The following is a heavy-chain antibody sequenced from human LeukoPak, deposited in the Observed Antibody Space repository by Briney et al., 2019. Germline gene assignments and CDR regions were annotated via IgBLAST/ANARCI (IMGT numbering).Heavy chain of an antibody. CDR3: ARGSPITMIVEFDY. Sequence: PGGSLRLSCAASGFTFSSYSMNWVRQAPGKGLEWVSYISSSSTIYYADSVKGRFTISRDNAKNSLYLQMNSLRAEDTAVYYCARGSPITMIVEFDYWGQGTLVTVSS. CDR1: GFTFSSYS. D-gene: IGHD3-22*01. CDR2: ISSSSTI. V-gene: IGHV3-48*01. J-gene: IGHJ4*02.